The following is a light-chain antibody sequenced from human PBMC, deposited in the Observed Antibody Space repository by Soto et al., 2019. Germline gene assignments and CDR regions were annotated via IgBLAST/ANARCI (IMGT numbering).Light chain of an antibody. Sequence: QSALTQPASVSGSPGQSITISCTGTRSDIGSYNSIAWYQQLPGKSPRVMIFGITKRPSGTSNRFSGSKSGFTASLTISGLPAEDEADYFCFSYAGSSTWVFGGGTKLTVL. J-gene: IGLJ3*02. CDR1: RSDIGSYNS. CDR2: GIT. CDR3: FSYAGSSTWV. V-gene: IGLV2-23*02.